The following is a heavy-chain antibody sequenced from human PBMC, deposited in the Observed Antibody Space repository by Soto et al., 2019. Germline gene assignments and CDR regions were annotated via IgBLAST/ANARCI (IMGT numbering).Heavy chain of an antibody. V-gene: IGHV4-4*07. CDR1: GGSISSYY. D-gene: IGHD3-16*02. J-gene: IGHJ3*02. CDR2: IYTSGST. CDR3: ARAIRDYDYVWGSYRWDDAFDI. Sequence: PSETLSLTCTVSGGSISSYYWSWIRQPAGKGLEWIGRIYTSGSTNYNPSLKSRVTMSVDTSKNQFSLKLSSVTAADTAVYYCARAIRDYDYVWGSYRWDDAFDIWGQGTMVTVSS.